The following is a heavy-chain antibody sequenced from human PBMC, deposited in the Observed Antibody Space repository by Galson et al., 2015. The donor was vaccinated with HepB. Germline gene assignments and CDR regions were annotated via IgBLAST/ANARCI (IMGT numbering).Heavy chain of an antibody. CDR1: GGTFSSYT. V-gene: IGHV1-69*04. CDR3: ARDRGTMVRGVMYAFDI. CDR2: IIPILGIA. D-gene: IGHD3-10*01. J-gene: IGHJ3*02. Sequence: SVKVSCKASGGTFSSYTISWVRQAPGQGLEWMGRIIPILGIANYAQKFQGRVTITADKSTSTAYMELSSLRSEDTAVYYCARDRGTMVRGVMYAFDIWGQGTMVTVSS.